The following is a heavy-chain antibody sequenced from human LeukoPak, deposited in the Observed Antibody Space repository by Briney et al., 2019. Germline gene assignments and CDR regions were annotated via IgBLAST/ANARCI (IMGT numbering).Heavy chain of an antibody. CDR2: IYYSGST. CDR1: GGSISSYY. D-gene: IGHD3-22*01. Sequence: SETLSLTCTVSGGSISSYYWSWIRQPPGKGLEWIGYIYYSGSTNYNPSLKSRVTISVDTSKNQFSLKLSSVTAADTAVYYCARDRTXYYDSSGYQPXXYXMDVWG. V-gene: IGHV4-59*01. J-gene: IGHJ6*03. CDR3: ARDRTXYYDSSGYQPXXYXMDV.